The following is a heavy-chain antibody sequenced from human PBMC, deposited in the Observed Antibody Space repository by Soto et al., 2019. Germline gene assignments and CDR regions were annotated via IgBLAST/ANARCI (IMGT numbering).Heavy chain of an antibody. CDR3: AGGYYDSSGFTRYYFDY. CDR2: IIPIFGTA. D-gene: IGHD3-22*01. Sequence: KVSCKASGGTFISYAISWVRQAPGQGLEWMGGIIPIFGTANYAQKFQGRVTITADKSTSTAYMELSSLRSEDTAVYYCAGGYYDSSGFTRYYFDYWGQGTLVTVSS. CDR1: GGTFISYA. J-gene: IGHJ4*02. V-gene: IGHV1-69*06.